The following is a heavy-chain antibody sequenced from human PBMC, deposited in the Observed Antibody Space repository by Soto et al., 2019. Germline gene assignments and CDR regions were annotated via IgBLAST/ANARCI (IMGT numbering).Heavy chain of an antibody. V-gene: IGHV4-34*01. CDR2: INHSGST. D-gene: IGHD3-10*01. J-gene: IGHJ4*02. Sequence: SETLSLTCAVYGGSFSGYYWSWIRQPPGKGLEWIGEINHSGSTNYNPSLKSRVTISVDTSKNQFSLKLSSVTAADTAVYYCARGRAVRGVTFDCWGQGTLVTVSS. CDR3: ARGRAVRGVTFDC. CDR1: GGSFSGYY.